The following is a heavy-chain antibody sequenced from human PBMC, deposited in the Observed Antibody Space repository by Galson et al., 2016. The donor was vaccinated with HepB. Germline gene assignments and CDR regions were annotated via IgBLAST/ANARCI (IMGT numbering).Heavy chain of an antibody. Sequence: SLRLSCAASGFTFSSFGMHWVRQAPGKGLEWVAVIWYDGSNKYYADSVKGRFAISRDNSKNTLYLQMNSLRAEDTAVYYWARDAQWPGYYFDYGGQGTLVTVSS. CDR2: IWYDGSNK. V-gene: IGHV3-33*01. D-gene: IGHD6-19*01. CDR3: ARDAQWPGYYFDY. J-gene: IGHJ4*02. CDR1: GFTFSSFG.